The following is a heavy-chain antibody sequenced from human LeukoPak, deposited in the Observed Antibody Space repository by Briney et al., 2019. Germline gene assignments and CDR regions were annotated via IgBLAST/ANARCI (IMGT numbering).Heavy chain of an antibody. CDR2: IKPDGSAQ. CDR3: AREGYGLGSYLPYGMDD. Sequence: GGSLRISCAASGFTFSNYWMTWVRQAPGKGLEWVANIKPDGSAQYYADSVRGRFTISRDSAKNSVFLQMNSLRAEDTAVYYCAREGYGLGSYLPYGMDDWGQGTTVTVSS. CDR1: GFTFSNYW. V-gene: IGHV3-7*01. D-gene: IGHD3-10*01. J-gene: IGHJ6*02.